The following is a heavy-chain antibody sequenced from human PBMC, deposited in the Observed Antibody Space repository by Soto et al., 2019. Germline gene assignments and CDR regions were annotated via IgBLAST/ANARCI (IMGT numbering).Heavy chain of an antibody. V-gene: IGHV4-59*01. Sequence: QVQLQESGPGLVKPSETLSLTCTVSGGSISSYYWSWIRQPPGKGLEWIGYIYYSGSTNYNPSLKTRVTTSVDTSKNQFSLKLSSVTAADTAVYYCAAADTSSSWFPSWGQGTLVTVSS. CDR2: IYYSGST. CDR1: GGSISSYY. J-gene: IGHJ5*01. CDR3: AAADTSSSWFPS. D-gene: IGHD6-13*01.